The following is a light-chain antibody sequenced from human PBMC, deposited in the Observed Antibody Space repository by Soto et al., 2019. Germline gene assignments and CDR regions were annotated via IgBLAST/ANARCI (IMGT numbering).Light chain of an antibody. V-gene: IGKV3-11*01. Sequence: EIVLTQSPATLSLSPGERATLSCRASQSVSTYLAWYQQKPGQAPRLLIYDASNRATGIPARFSGSGSGTDVTLTISSLEPEDCAVYYCQHRSNWPRTFGQGTKLEIK. CDR2: DAS. CDR3: QHRSNWPRT. CDR1: QSVSTY. J-gene: IGKJ2*01.